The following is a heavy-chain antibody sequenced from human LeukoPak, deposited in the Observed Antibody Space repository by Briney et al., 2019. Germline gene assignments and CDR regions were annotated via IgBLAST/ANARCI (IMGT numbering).Heavy chain of an antibody. CDR3: ARRAGGYYDSSGYLEPSFDY. J-gene: IGHJ4*02. D-gene: IGHD3-22*01. V-gene: IGHV5-10-1*01. CDR2: IDPSDSYS. CDR1: GYSFTSYW. Sequence: ESLQISCKGSGYSFTSYWISWVRQMPGKGLEWMGRIDPSDSYSNYSPSFQGHVTISADKSISTAYLQWSNLKASNTAMYHCARRAGGYYDSSGYLEPSFDYWGQGTLVTVSS.